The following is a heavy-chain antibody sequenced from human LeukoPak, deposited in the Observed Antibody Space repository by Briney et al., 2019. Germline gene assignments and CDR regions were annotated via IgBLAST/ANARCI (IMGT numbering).Heavy chain of an antibody. CDR2: ISYSGST. V-gene: IGHV4-61*01. CDR3: AREGTAGTNLNWFDP. D-gene: IGHD1-1*01. CDR1: GGSISSSSYY. Sequence: SETLSLTCTVSGGSISSSSYYWSWIRQPPGKGLEWIGYISYSGSTNFNPSLKSRVTISVDTSKNQFSLKLSSVTAADTAVYYCAREGTAGTNLNWFDPWGQGTLVTVSS. J-gene: IGHJ5*02.